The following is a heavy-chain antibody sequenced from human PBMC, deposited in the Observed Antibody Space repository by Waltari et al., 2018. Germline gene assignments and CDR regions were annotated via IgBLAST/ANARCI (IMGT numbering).Heavy chain of an antibody. Sequence: QVQLQQWGAGLLKPSETLSLTCAVSGGSFSGYYWSWIRQPPGKGLEWIGEINQSGRPNYNPSLKSRVTISVYTSKNQFSLKLMSVTAADTAVYYCARMYSSGCLTSDYWGQGTLVTVSS. J-gene: IGHJ4*02. CDR2: INQSGRP. V-gene: IGHV4-34*01. D-gene: IGHD6-19*01. CDR3: ARMYSSGCLTSDY. CDR1: GGSFSGYY.